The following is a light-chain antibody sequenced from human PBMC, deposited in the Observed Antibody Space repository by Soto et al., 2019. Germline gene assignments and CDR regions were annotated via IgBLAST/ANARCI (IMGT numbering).Light chain of an antibody. J-gene: IGKJ4*01. V-gene: IGKV1-9*01. Sequence: DIHLTQSPSSLSTSVGDRVTITCRASQAITNNLAWYQQKPGNPPKLLIYEESTLHSGVLPRFSVRKVGTQFILTIDSLQPEDFATYACQQVKSFPWTLGGGTKVDIK. CDR1: QAITNN. CDR2: EES. CDR3: QQVKSFPWT.